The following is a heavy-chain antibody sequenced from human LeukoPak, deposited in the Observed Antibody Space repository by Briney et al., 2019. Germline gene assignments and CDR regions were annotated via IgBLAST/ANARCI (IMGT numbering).Heavy chain of an antibody. CDR2: ISSSSSYI. J-gene: IGHJ6*03. V-gene: IGHV3-21*01. CDR3: ARVNNLWGLPTSYYYYMDV. D-gene: IGHD1-26*01. CDR1: GFTFSSYS. Sequence: PGGSLRLSCAASGFTFSSYSMNWVRQAPGKGLEWVSSISSSSSYIYYADSVKGRFTISRDNAKNSLYLQMNSLRAEDTAVYYCARVNNLWGLPTSYYYYMDVWGKGTTVTISS.